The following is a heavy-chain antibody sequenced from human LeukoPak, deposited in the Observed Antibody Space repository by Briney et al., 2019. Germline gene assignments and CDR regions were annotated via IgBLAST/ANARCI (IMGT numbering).Heavy chain of an antibody. CDR2: ISSSSGTI. D-gene: IGHD3-10*02. V-gene: IGHV3-48*04. CDR1: GFTFSSYP. J-gene: IGHJ6*04. Sequence: GGSLRLSCAASGFTFSSYPMNWVRQAPGKGLEWVSYISSSSGTIYYADSVKGRFTISRDNAKNSLYLQMNSLRAEDTAVYYCAELGITMIGGVWGKGTTVTISS. CDR3: AELGITMIGGV.